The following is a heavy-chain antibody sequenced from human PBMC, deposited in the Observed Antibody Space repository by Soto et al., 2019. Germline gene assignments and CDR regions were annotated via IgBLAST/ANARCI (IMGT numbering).Heavy chain of an antibody. V-gene: IGHV1-69*01. CDR1: GGTFSTYS. J-gene: IGHJ3*02. Sequence: QVQLVQSGAEVKKPGSSVKVSCKASGGTFSTYSVSWVRQAPGQGLEWMGGIIPMFGSTKYAQTFQDRVTVTVQQSTSTVYMELSSLRSDDPAVYSCARSQGGEFQLLYAFDIWGQGTKVTVSS. CDR3: ARSQGGEFQLLYAFDI. CDR2: IIPMFGST. D-gene: IGHD1-26*01.